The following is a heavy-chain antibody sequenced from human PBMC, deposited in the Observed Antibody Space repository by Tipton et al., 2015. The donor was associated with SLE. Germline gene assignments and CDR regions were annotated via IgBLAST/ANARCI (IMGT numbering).Heavy chain of an antibody. D-gene: IGHD1-26*01. J-gene: IGHJ4*02. V-gene: IGHV1-18*01. Sequence: QSGAEVKKPGASVKVSCKASGYTFTSYGISWVRQAPGQGLEWMGWISAYNGHTNYAQKFQGRVTMTTDTSTTIAYMELRSLTSDDPAVYYCASSQRVGAPDYWGQGTLVTVSS. CDR2: ISAYNGHT. CDR3: ASSQRVGAPDY. CDR1: GYTFTSYG.